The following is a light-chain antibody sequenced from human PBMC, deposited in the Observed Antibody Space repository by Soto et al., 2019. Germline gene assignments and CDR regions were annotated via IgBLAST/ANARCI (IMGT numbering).Light chain of an antibody. CDR3: SSYAGRISFPYV. CDR2: EGS. Sequence: QSVLTQPASVSGSPEQSITISCTGTSSDVGSYNLVSWYQQYPGKAPKLIIYEGSERPSGVSNRFSGSKSGNTASLTISGLQAEDEADYYCSSYAGRISFPYVFGTGTKVTVL. V-gene: IGLV2-23*03. J-gene: IGLJ1*01. CDR1: SSDVGSYNL.